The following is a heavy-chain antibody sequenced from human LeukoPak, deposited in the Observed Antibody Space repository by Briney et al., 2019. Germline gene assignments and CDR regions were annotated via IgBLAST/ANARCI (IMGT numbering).Heavy chain of an antibody. Sequence: SDTLSLTCAVYGGSFSGYYWSWIRQPPGKGLEWIGEINHSGSTNYNPSLKSRVTISVDTSKNQFSLKLSSVTAADTAVYYCAREKGYYDSSGYYYDYWGQGTLVTVSS. J-gene: IGHJ4*02. CDR2: INHSGST. CDR1: GGSFSGYY. V-gene: IGHV4-34*01. CDR3: AREKGYYDSSGYYYDY. D-gene: IGHD3-22*01.